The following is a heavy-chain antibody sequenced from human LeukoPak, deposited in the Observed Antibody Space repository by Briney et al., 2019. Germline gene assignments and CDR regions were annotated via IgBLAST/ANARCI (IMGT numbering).Heavy chain of an antibody. J-gene: IGHJ4*02. CDR3: AKTRDWSHFDY. Sequence: GGSLRLSCAASGFTFSSYWMHWVRQAPGKGLVWVSRINSDGSSTSYADSVKGRFTISRDNAKNTLYLQMNSLRAEDTAVYYCAKTRDWSHFDYWGQGTLVTVSS. V-gene: IGHV3-74*01. CDR1: GFTFSSYW. D-gene: IGHD3/OR15-3a*01. CDR2: INSDGSST.